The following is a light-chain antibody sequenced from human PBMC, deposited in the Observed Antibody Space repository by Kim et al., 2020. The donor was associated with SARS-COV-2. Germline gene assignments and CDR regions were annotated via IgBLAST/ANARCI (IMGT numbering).Light chain of an antibody. CDR1: SGSIANNH. CDR2: ETT. CDR3: QSFDTTNRV. Sequence: GRTGCISRTHSSGSIANNHVQWYQQRPGSSPITVVYETTHKPSEVPDRFSGSIDTSAKSASLTISDRRTEDEADYYCQSFDTTNRVFGGGTQLTVL. V-gene: IGLV6-57*01. J-gene: IGLJ3*02.